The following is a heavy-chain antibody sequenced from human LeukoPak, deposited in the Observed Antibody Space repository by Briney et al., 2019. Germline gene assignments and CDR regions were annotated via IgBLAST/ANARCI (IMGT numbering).Heavy chain of an antibody. CDR2: IYYTGST. CDR1: GVSVSSGTHY. J-gene: IGHJ4*02. D-gene: IGHD3-16*01. Sequence: SETLSLTCTVSGVSVSSGTHYYNWIRQHPGKGLEWIGYIYYTGSTSYNPSLKSRVIMSVDTSMNQLSLKLSSLTAADTAVYYCAASSGVTLGRFWGQGTLVTVSS. V-gene: IGHV4-31*03. CDR3: AASSGVTLGRF.